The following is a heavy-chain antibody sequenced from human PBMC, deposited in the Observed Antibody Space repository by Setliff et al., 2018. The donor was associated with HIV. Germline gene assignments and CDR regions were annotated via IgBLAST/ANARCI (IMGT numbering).Heavy chain of an antibody. D-gene: IGHD3-22*01. J-gene: IGHJ3*01. CDR2: MHYSGAT. CDR3: AREVGDVITSSDAFDF. Sequence: SETLSLTCSVSGGSISSGDYYWSWIRQPPGKGLEWIAYMHYSGATYYNPSLKSRVTMSRDTSKNQFSLDLSSVTAADTAVYYCAREVGDVITSSDAFDFWGKGTMVTVSS. CDR1: GGSISSGDYY. V-gene: IGHV4-30-4*08.